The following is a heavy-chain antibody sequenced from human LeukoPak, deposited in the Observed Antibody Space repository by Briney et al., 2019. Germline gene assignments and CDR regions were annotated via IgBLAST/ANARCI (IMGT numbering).Heavy chain of an antibody. Sequence: ASVKVSCKASGGTFSSYAISWVRQAPGQGLEWMGGIIPIFGTANYAQKFQGRVTITADESTSTAYMELSSLRSEDTAVYYCARVDSSGWKLHYYYVMDVWGQGTTVTVSS. CDR3: ARVDSSGWKLHYYYVMDV. J-gene: IGHJ6*02. V-gene: IGHV1-69*13. CDR2: IIPIFGTA. CDR1: GGTFSSYA. D-gene: IGHD6-19*01.